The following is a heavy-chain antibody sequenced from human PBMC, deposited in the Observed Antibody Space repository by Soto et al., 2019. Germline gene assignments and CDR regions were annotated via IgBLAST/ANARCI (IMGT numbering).Heavy chain of an antibody. V-gene: IGHV3-23*01. Sequence: EVQLLESGGGLVQPGGSPRLSCAASEFTFSTYAMSWVRQAPGKGLEWISAISGSNSNTYYADSVKGRFTISRDNSKNTLYLQMNSLRAEDTAVYYCAKARIDSSGKYFDLWGRGTLVTVSS. CDR3: AKARIDSSGKYFDL. D-gene: IGHD3-22*01. CDR2: ISGSNSNT. J-gene: IGHJ2*01. CDR1: EFTFSTYA.